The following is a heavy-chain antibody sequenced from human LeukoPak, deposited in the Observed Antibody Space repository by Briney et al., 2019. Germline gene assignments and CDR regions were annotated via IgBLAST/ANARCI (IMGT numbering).Heavy chain of an antibody. CDR3: ARGGWYLYYYYGMDV. D-gene: IGHD6-19*01. Sequence: SQTLSLTCTVSGASIRSGDYYWSWIRQPPGKGLEWIGYIYDSGSTYYNPSLKSRITISVDTSENRFSLKLSSVTAADTAVYYCARGGWYLYYYYGMDVWGQGTTVTVSS. V-gene: IGHV4-30-4*01. CDR2: IYDSGST. J-gene: IGHJ6*02. CDR1: GASIRSGDYY.